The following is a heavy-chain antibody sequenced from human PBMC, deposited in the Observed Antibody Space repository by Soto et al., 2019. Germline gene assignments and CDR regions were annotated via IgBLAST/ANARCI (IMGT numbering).Heavy chain of an antibody. V-gene: IGHV4-34*01. CDR2: INHSGST. CDR1: GGSFSGYY. Sequence: PSETLSLTCAVYGGSFSGYYWSWIRQPPGKGLEWIGEINHSGSTNYNPSLKSRVTISVDTSKNQFSLKLSSVTAADTAVYYCAREFGVYYYYYYGMDVWGQGTTVTVSS. J-gene: IGHJ6*02. D-gene: IGHD2-8*01. CDR3: AREFGVYYYYYYGMDV.